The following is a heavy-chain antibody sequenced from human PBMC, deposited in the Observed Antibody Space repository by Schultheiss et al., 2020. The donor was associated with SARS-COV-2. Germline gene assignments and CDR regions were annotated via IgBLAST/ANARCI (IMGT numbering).Heavy chain of an antibody. CDR2: IVVGSGNT. V-gene: IGHV1-58*01. CDR1: GFTFTSSA. CDR3: AADKITFGGEVFDY. Sequence: SVKVSCKASGFTFTSSAVQWVRQARGQRLEWIGWIVVGSGNTNYAQKFQERVTITREMSTSTAYMELSSLRSEDTAVYYCAADKITFGGEVFDYWGQGTLVTVSS. D-gene: IGHD3-16*01. J-gene: IGHJ4*02.